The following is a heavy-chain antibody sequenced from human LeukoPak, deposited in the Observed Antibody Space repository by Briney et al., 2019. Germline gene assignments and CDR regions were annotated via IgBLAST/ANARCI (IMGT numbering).Heavy chain of an antibody. CDR3: ARGGLRSPMYFDY. J-gene: IGHJ4*02. D-gene: IGHD5/OR15-5a*01. Sequence: SETLSLTCAVYGGSFSGYYWSWIRQPPGKGLEWIGEINRSGSTNYNPSLKSRVTISVDTSKNQFSLKLSSVTAADTAVYYCARGGLRSPMYFDYWGQGTLVTVSS. V-gene: IGHV4-34*01. CDR1: GGSFSGYY. CDR2: INRSGST.